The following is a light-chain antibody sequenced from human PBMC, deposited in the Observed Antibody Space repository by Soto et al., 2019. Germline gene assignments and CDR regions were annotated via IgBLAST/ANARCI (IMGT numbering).Light chain of an antibody. CDR3: QKYAGSPRT. CDR2: DAS. CDR1: QSVSSY. V-gene: IGKV3-20*01. J-gene: IGKJ1*01. Sequence: EIVLTQSPATLSVSPGERFTLSCRASQSVSSYLAWYQQKPGQAPRLLIYDASNRATGIPDRFTGSGSGTDLNLTINRVEPEDFAVYFCQKYAGSPRTCGQGTKVDIK.